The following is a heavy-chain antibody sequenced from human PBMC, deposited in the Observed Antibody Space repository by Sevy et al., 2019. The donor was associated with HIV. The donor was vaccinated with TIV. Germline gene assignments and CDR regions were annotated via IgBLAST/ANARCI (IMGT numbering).Heavy chain of an antibody. J-gene: IGHJ4*02. CDR1: GGSISSYY. CDR2: IYYSGST. D-gene: IGHD3-16*01. Sequence: SETLSLTCTVSGGSISSYYWSWIRQPPGKGLEWIGNIYYSGSTNYNPSLKSRVTISVDTSKNQFSLKLSSVTAAVTAVYYCARGRGPGIVDFGHWGQGTLVTVSS. V-gene: IGHV4-59*01. CDR3: ARGRGPGIVDFGH.